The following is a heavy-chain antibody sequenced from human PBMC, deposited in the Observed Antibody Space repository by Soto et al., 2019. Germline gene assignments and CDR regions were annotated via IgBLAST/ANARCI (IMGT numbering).Heavy chain of an antibody. D-gene: IGHD3-3*01. Sequence: QVQLVESGGGVVQPGRSLRLSCAASGFTFSSYGMHWVRQAPGKGLEWVAVIWYDGSNKYYADSVKGRFTISRDNSKNTLYLQMNSLRAEDTAVYYCAREKIVLRFLEWLFLRPFWFDPWGQGTLVTVSS. CDR1: GFTFSSYG. CDR2: IWYDGSNK. CDR3: AREKIVLRFLEWLFLRPFWFDP. V-gene: IGHV3-33*01. J-gene: IGHJ5*02.